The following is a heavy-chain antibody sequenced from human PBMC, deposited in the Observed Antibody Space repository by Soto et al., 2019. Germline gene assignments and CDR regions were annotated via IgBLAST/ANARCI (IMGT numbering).Heavy chain of an antibody. V-gene: IGHV4-34*01. CDR3: ATRIPVFGLLIPPFDP. CDR1: GGSVNGYY. CDR2: INHTGGT. D-gene: IGHD3-3*01. J-gene: IGHJ5*02. Sequence: SETLSLTCAVYGGSVNGYYWNWTRQPPGKGLEWIGEINHTGGTHYNPSLKSRVTMSVDTSKNQFSLRLSSVTAADTAIYYCATRIPVFGLLIPPFDPWGQGTQVTVSS.